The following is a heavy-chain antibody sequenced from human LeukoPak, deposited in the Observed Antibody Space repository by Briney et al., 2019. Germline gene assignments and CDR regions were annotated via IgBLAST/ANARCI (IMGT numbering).Heavy chain of an antibody. J-gene: IGHJ4*02. D-gene: IGHD3-22*01. Sequence: ASVKVSCKASGYTFTSYGISWVRQATGQGLEWMGWMNPNSGNTGYAQKFQGRVTMTRNTSISTAYMELSSLRSEDTAVYYCARERARYYYDSSGYYPNDYWGQGTLVTVSS. CDR3: ARERARYYYDSSGYYPNDY. V-gene: IGHV1-8*02. CDR1: GYTFTSYG. CDR2: MNPNSGNT.